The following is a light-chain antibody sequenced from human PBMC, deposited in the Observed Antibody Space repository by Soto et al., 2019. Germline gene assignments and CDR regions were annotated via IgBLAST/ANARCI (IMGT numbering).Light chain of an antibody. CDR2: DVS. CDR1: SSDVGGYNY. CDR3: SSYTSSVTVV. V-gene: IGLV2-14*01. Sequence: QSALTQPASVSGSPGQLITISCTGTSSDVGGYNYVSWYQQHPGKAPKLMIYDVSNRPSGISNRFSGSKSSNTASLTISGLQAEDEADYYCSSYTSSVTVVFGGGTKLTV. J-gene: IGLJ2*01.